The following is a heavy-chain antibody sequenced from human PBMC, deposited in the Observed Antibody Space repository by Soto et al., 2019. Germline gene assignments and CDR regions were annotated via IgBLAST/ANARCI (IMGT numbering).Heavy chain of an antibody. Sequence: EVQLVESGGGLVQPGGSLRLSCAASGFTFSSYSMNWVRQAPGKGLEWVSYISSSSSTIYYADSVKGRFTISRDNAKNSLYLQMNSLRAEDTAVYYCARDRYCSGGSCYSGVFWFDPWGQGTLVTVSS. CDR3: ARDRYCSGGSCYSGVFWFDP. J-gene: IGHJ5*02. CDR1: GFTFSSYS. V-gene: IGHV3-48*01. CDR2: ISSSSSTI. D-gene: IGHD2-15*01.